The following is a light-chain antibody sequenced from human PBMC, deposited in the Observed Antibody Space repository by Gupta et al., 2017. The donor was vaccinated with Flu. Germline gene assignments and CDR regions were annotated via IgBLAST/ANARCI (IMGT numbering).Light chain of an antibody. Sequence: DIQMTQSPSSLSASVGDRVTITCRASQNINNYLNWYQQKPGKAPKLLIYATSNLQSGVPSKFSGSGSGAHFTLTISSLQTEDFAIYYCQQTYSKSWTFGQGTKLEIK. CDR1: QNINNY. CDR3: QQTYSKSWT. J-gene: IGKJ1*01. V-gene: IGKV1-39*01. CDR2: ATS.